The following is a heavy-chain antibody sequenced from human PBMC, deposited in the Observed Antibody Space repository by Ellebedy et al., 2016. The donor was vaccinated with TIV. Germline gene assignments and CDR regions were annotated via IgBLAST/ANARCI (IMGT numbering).Heavy chain of an antibody. CDR3: GRERLAMGDY. V-gene: IGHV3-66*01. D-gene: IGHD2-8*01. CDR2: IYTGGAT. Sequence: GGSLRLSCAASGITVSSNYMTWVRQAPGKGPEWVAVIYTGGATFYADSVRGRFTISRDNAKSTLYLQMDSQRVEDTAVYYCGRERLAMGDYWGQGTLVTVSS. J-gene: IGHJ4*02. CDR1: GITVSSNY.